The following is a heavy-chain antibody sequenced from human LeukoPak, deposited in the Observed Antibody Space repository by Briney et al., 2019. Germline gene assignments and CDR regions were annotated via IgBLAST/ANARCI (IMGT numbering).Heavy chain of an antibody. CDR1: GFTVSTNY. Sequence: GGSLRLSCAASGFTVSTNYMTWVRQAPGKGLEWVANIKQDGSEKYYVDSVKGRFTISRDNAKNSLYLQMNSLKTEDTAVYYCTRRIVGATTAFDYWGQGTLVTVSS. D-gene: IGHD1-26*01. V-gene: IGHV3-7*03. J-gene: IGHJ4*02. CDR3: TRRIVGATTAFDY. CDR2: IKQDGSEK.